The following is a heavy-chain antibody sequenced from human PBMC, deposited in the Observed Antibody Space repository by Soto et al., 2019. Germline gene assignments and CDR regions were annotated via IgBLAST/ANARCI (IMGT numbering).Heavy chain of an antibody. J-gene: IGHJ4*02. CDR1: GGTFSSYT. D-gene: IGHD6-19*01. CDR2: IIPILGIA. V-gene: IGHV1-69*02. CDR3: ASGYSSGWYLGPKFDY. Sequence: ASVKVSCKASGGTFSSYTISWVRQAPGQGLEWMGRIIPILGIANYAQKFQGRVTITADKSTSTAYMELSSLRSEDTAVYYCASGYSSGWYLGPKFDYWGQGTLVTVSS.